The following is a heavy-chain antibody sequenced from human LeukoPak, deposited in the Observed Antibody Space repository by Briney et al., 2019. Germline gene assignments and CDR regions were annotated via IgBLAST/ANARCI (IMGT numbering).Heavy chain of an antibody. Sequence: GGSLRLSCAASGFTFSNYAMHWVRQAPGKGLEYVSTISKWWHSTHYANSVKGRFTVSRDNSKNTLYLQMGSLTTEDMALYYCARASTSGYSSNWPIGNDPFDIWGQGTMVTVSS. V-gene: IGHV3-64*01. CDR2: ISKWWHST. D-gene: IGHD6-13*01. CDR3: ARASTSGYSSNWPIGNDPFDI. J-gene: IGHJ3*02. CDR1: GFTFSNYA.